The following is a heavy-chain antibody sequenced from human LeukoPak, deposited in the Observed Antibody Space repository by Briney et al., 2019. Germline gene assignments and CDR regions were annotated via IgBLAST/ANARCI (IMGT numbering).Heavy chain of an antibody. CDR2: ISAYNGNT. CDR3: ARERQQLVKNYYYYYYMDV. CDR1: GYTFTSYG. D-gene: IGHD6-13*01. V-gene: IGHV1-18*01. J-gene: IGHJ6*03. Sequence: ASVKVSCKASGYTFTSYGISWVRQAPGQGLEWMGWISAYNGNTNYAQKLQGRVTMTTDTSTSTAYMELRSLRSDDAAVYYCARERQQLVKNYYYYYYMDVWGKGTTVTVSS.